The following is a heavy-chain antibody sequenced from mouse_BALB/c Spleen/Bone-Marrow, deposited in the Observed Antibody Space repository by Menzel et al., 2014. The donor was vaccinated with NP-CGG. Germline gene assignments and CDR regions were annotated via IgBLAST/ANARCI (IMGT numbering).Heavy chain of an antibody. Sequence: EVKLMESGGGLVRPGGSLKLSCAASGFTFSDYYMYWVRQTPEKRLEWDATISDGGSYTYYPDSVKGRFTTSRDNAKNNLYLQMSSLKSEDTAMYYCARVSYDYFDYWGQGTTLTVSP. CDR1: GFTFSDYY. CDR2: ISDGGSYT. CDR3: ARVSYDYFDY. D-gene: IGHD2-4*01. J-gene: IGHJ2*01. V-gene: IGHV5-4*02.